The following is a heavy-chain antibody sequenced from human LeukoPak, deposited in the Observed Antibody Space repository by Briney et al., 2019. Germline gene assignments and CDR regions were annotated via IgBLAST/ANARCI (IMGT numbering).Heavy chain of an antibody. CDR3: AAGYTTGWYVRYFDY. V-gene: IGHV3-23*01. D-gene: IGHD6-19*01. J-gene: IGHJ4*02. CDR1: GFNLSNYA. CDR2: ISGSGGST. Sequence: PGASLRLSCVASGFNLSNYAMSWVRQAPGKGLESVSSISGSGGSTYQAENVKGRFTISRDNSKNTLYLQMNSLRDEDTAIYYCAAGYTTGWYVRYFDYWGQGTLVTVSS.